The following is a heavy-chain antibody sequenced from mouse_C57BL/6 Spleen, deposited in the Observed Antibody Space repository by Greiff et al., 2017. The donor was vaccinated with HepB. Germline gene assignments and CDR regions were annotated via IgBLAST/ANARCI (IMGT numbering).Heavy chain of an antibody. CDR3: ARRGEDCKGYNED. CDR1: GYTFTSYW. Sequence: QVQLQQPGAELVKPGASVKMSCKASGYTFTSYWITWVKQRPGQGLEWIGDIYPGSGSTNYNEKFKSKATLTVDTSSSTAYMQLSRLTSEDSAVYNSARRGEDCKGYNEDWGTGTTVTVSS. J-gene: IGHJ1*03. CDR2: IYPGSGST. V-gene: IGHV1-55*01. D-gene: IGHD6-1*01.